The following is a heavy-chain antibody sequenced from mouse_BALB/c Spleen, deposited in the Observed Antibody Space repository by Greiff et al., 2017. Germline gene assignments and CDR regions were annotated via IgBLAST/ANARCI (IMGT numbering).Heavy chain of an antibody. CDR1: GFTFSSFG. Sequence: EVKVVESGGGLVQPGGSRKLSCAASGFTFSSFGMHWVRQAPEKGLEWVAYISSGSSTIYYADTVKGRFTISRDNPKNTLFLQMTSLRSEDTAMYYCARPYYGNYFRFDYWGQGTTLTVSS. D-gene: IGHD2-10*01. CDR2: ISSGSSTI. CDR3: ARPYYGNYFRFDY. V-gene: IGHV5-17*02. J-gene: IGHJ2*01.